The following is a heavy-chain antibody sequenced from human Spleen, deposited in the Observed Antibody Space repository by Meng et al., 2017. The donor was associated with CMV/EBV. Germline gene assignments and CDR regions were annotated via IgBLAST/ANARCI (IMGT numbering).Heavy chain of an antibody. J-gene: IGHJ4*02. CDR3: VRDRLWAFEN. Sequence: GESLKISCAASGFTFSSYAMSWVRQAPGKGLEWVSTISGSRTSTYYADSVKGRFTISRDNSKNTLYLQMNNLRAEDTAVYYCVRDRLWAFENWGQGTPVTVSS. V-gene: IGHV3-23*01. D-gene: IGHD1-26*01. CDR1: GFTFSSYA. CDR2: ISGSRTST.